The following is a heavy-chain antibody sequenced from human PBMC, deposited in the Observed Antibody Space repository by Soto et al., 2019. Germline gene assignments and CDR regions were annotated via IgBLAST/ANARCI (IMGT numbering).Heavy chain of an antibody. Sequence: SAKVSCTSSGDTLSIYIISGGLKAPGQGLEWMGRIIPILGIANYAQKFQGRVTITADKSTSTAYMELSSLRSEDTAVYYCARDRKPDIVVVPAATSNWFDPWGQGTLVTVSS. CDR3: ARDRKPDIVVVPAATSNWFDP. D-gene: IGHD2-2*01. J-gene: IGHJ5*02. CDR2: IIPILGIA. V-gene: IGHV1-69*04. CDR1: GDTLSIYI.